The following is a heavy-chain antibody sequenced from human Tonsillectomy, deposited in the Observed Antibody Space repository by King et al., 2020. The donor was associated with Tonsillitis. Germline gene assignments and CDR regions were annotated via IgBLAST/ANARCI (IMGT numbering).Heavy chain of an antibody. D-gene: IGHD7-27*01. CDR2: IYPRGGST. V-gene: IGHV1-46*01. Sequence: VQLVESGSEVRKPGASVKVSCKAPGFAFSRFYMHWLRQASGQGLEWLGLIYPRGGSTYYAPKFQGRIMMTRDTSTSTVYVDLSRLRSEDTAVYYCATTGETAYFDSWGQGTLITVSS. CDR3: ATTGETAYFDS. CDR1: GFAFSRFY. J-gene: IGHJ4*02.